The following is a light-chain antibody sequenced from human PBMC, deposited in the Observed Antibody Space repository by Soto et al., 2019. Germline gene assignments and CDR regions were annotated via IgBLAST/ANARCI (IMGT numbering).Light chain of an antibody. V-gene: IGKV3-15*01. CDR2: GAS. J-gene: IGKJ1*01. Sequence: EIVLRQSPATLSVSPGERVTLSCRASQAITSNLAWYQRKPGQAPRLLIYGASTRATGIPARFSGSGSGTEFTLTISSLQSEDFAVYYCQQYNRGPVTFGQGTKVDIK. CDR3: QQYNRGPVT. CDR1: QAITSN.